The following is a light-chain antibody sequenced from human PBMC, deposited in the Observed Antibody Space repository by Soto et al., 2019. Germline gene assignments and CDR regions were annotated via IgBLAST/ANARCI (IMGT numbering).Light chain of an antibody. CDR2: EVV. J-gene: IGLJ1*01. CDR3: KSYAGSNTYV. Sequence: QSALTQPPSASGSPAQSVTISCTGTKSDIGVYDFVSWYQHHPGKAPRLIIYEVVQRPSGVPDRFSGSKSGNTASLTVSGLQAADEADYFCKSYAGSNTYVFGSGTTV. V-gene: IGLV2-8*01. CDR1: KSDIGVYDF.